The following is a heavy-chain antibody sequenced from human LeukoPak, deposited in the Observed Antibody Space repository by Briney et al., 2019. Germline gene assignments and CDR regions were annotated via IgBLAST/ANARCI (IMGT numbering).Heavy chain of an antibody. D-gene: IGHD1-26*01. J-gene: IGHJ3*02. CDR3: AREVVGATGAFDI. Sequence: SETLSLTCIVSGGSINNYYWSWVRQAPGKGLEWIGYISYSGSTNYNPSLKSRVTISVDTSKNQFSLKLSSVTAADTAVYYCAREVVGATGAFDIWGQGTMVTVSS. CDR1: GGSINNYY. V-gene: IGHV4-59*01. CDR2: ISYSGST.